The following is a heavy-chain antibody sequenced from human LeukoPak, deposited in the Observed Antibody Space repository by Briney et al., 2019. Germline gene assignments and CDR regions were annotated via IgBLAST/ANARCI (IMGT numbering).Heavy chain of an antibody. CDR3: AKWGDYDVLTGYYVSDY. CDR1: GFTFSNYA. Sequence: GGSLRLSCAASGFTFSNYAMSWVRQAPGKGLEWVSAISGSGGGIYYADSMKSRFTISRDNSKNTLYLQINSLRAEGTAVYYCAKWGDYDVLTGYYVSDYWGQGTLVTVSS. J-gene: IGHJ4*02. D-gene: IGHD3-9*01. CDR2: ISGSGGGI. V-gene: IGHV3-23*01.